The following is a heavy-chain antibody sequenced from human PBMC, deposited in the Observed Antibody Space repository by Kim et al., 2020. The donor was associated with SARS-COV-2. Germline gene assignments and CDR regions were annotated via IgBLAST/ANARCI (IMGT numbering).Heavy chain of an antibody. J-gene: IGHJ4*02. CDR2: IIPIFGTA. CDR3: ARDHGSGIRLDY. V-gene: IGHV1-69*13. CDR1: GGTFSSYA. Sequence: SVKVSCKASGGTFSSYAISWVRQAPGQGLEWMGGIIPIFGTANYAQKFQGRVTITADESTSTAYMELSSLRSEDTAVYYCARDHGSGIRLDYWGQGTLVTVSS. D-gene: IGHD3-10*01.